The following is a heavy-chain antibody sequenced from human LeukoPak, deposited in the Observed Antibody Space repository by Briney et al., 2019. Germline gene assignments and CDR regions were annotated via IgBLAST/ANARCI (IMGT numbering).Heavy chain of an antibody. Sequence: ASVKVSCKASGYSFSGNYIHWVRQAPAQGLEWMGWINPKTGSTNYAEKFRGRVTMTRDTSISTCYMELSRLRSDDVAVYYCARSSGGSGRWGDNWFDPWGQGTLVIVSS. D-gene: IGHD3-10*01. J-gene: IGHJ5*02. V-gene: IGHV1-2*02. CDR2: INPKTGST. CDR1: GYSFSGNY. CDR3: ARSSGGSGRWGDNWFDP.